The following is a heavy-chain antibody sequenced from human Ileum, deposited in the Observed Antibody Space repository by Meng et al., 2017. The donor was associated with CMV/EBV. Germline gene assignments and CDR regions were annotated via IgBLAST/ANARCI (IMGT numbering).Heavy chain of an antibody. D-gene: IGHD3-10*01. Sequence: SQTLSLTCVVHGVSFSGSYWSWIRQPPGKGLEWIGEISHSGITKYNPSLKSRVTISGDVSKNQFSLKLTAVTAADTAVYYCAKGGDYNRDYWGQGTLVTVSS. J-gene: IGHJ4*02. V-gene: IGHV4-34*01. CDR3: AKGGDYNRDY. CDR1: GVSFSGSY. CDR2: ISHSGIT.